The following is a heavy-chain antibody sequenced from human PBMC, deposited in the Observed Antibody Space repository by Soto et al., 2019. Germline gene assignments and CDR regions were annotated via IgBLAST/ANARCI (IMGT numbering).Heavy chain of an antibody. CDR2: IIPIFGTA. J-gene: IGHJ4*02. D-gene: IGHD1-20*01. Sequence: QVQLVESGGGVVQPGRSLRLSCAASGFTFSSYGMHWVRQAPGKGLEWVGGIIPIFGTANYAQKFQGRVTITADESTSTAYMELSSLRSEDTAVYYCARERRDGVTGRFDYWGQGTLVTVSS. V-gene: IGHV1-69*01. CDR1: GFTFSSYG. CDR3: ARERRDGVTGRFDY.